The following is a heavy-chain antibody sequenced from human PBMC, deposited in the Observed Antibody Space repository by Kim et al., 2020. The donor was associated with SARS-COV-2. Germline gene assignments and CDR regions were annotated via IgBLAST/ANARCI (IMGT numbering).Heavy chain of an antibody. D-gene: IGHD6-19*01. Sequence: ASVKVSCKASGYTFTSYGISWVRQAPGQGLEWMGWISAYNGNTNYAKKLQGRVTMTTDTSTSTAYMELRSLRSDDTAVYYCARVDIAVAATKELLDYWGQGTLVTVSS. CDR1: GYTFTSYG. V-gene: IGHV1-18*04. CDR2: ISAYNGNT. CDR3: ARVDIAVAATKELLDY. J-gene: IGHJ4*02.